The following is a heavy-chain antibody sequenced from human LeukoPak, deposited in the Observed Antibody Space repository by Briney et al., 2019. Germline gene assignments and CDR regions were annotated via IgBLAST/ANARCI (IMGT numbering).Heavy chain of an antibody. J-gene: IGHJ5*02. V-gene: IGHV4-59*01. CDR3: ARDLGDYDFWSGYYKEGWFDP. CDR2: IYYSGST. D-gene: IGHD3-3*01. Sequence: PSETLSLTCTVSGGSISTYYWSWIRQPPGKGLEWIGYIYYSGSTNYNPSLKSRVTISVDTSKNQFSLKLSSVTAADTAVYYCARDLGDYDFWSGYYKEGWFDPWGQGTLVTVSS. CDR1: GGSISTYY.